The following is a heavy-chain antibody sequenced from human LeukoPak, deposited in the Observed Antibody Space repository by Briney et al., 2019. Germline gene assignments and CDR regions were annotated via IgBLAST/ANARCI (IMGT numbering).Heavy chain of an antibody. D-gene: IGHD5-12*01. CDR2: IYYSGST. Sequence: SETLSLTCTVSGGSISSSSYYWGWIRQPPGKGLEWIGYIYYSGSTNYNPSLKSRVTISVDTSKNQFSLKLSSVTAADTAVYYCARVFGGYSGYVSYFDYWGQGTLVTVSS. J-gene: IGHJ4*02. CDR1: GGSISSSSYY. V-gene: IGHV4-61*05. CDR3: ARVFGGYSGYVSYFDY.